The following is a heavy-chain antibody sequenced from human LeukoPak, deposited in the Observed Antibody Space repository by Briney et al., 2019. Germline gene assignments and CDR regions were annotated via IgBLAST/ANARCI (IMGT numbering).Heavy chain of an antibody. Sequence: SETLSLTCTVSGGSISSSSYYWGWIRQPPGKGLVWIGSIYYSGSNYYNPSLKSRVTISVDTSKNQFSLKLSSVTAADTAVYYCAIVMVFGVVITPPFDYWGQGTLVTVSS. CDR3: AIVMVFGVVITPPFDY. CDR2: IYYSGSN. CDR1: GGSISSSSYY. V-gene: IGHV4-39*01. J-gene: IGHJ4*02. D-gene: IGHD3-3*01.